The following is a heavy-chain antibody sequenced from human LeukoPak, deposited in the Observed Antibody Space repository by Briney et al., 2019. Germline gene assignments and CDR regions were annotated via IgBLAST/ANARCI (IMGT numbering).Heavy chain of an antibody. J-gene: IGHJ4*02. CDR3: ARGHDSSSLYSPHDY. D-gene: IGHD6-13*01. CDR1: GYTFTSYG. V-gene: IGHV1-18*01. Sequence: ASVKVSCKASGYTFTSYGISWVRQAPGQGLEWMGWISAYNGNTNYAQKLQGRVTMTTDTSTSTAYMELSRLRSDDTAVYYCARGHDSSSLYSPHDYWGQGTLVTVSS. CDR2: ISAYNGNT.